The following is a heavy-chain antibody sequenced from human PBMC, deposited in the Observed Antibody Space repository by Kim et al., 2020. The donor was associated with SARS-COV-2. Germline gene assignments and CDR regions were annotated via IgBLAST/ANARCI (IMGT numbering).Heavy chain of an antibody. D-gene: IGHD3-10*01. CDR3: ARKGYYYGSGSYYRGGYYYYGMDV. CDR2: IDPSDSYT. CDR1: GYSFTSYW. V-gene: IGHV5-10-1*01. J-gene: IGHJ6*02. Sequence: GESLKISCKGSGYSFTSYWISWVRQMPGKGLEWMGRIDPSDSYTNYSPSFQGHVTISADKSISTAYLQWSSLKASDTAMYYCARKGYYYGSGSYYRGGYYYYGMDVWGQGTTCTVSS.